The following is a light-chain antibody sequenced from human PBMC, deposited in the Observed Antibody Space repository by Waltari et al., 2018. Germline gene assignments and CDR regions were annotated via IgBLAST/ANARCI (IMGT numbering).Light chain of an antibody. Sequence: DIQMTKSPSSLSASVGERVTITCRASQNIRNYLNWYQQKPGEAPKLLIYAASSLQSGVPSRFSGSGSGTDFSLTITSLRPEDFASYYCQQTYGSPPTFGQGTKLEIK. J-gene: IGKJ2*01. CDR1: QNIRNY. V-gene: IGKV1-39*01. CDR2: AAS. CDR3: QQTYGSPPT.